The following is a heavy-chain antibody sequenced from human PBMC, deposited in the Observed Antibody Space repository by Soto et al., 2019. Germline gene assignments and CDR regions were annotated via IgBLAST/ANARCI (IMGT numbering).Heavy chain of an antibody. CDR1: GFSLSTSGVG. D-gene: IGHD2-21*01. V-gene: IGHV2-5*01. CDR2: IYWSDDK. Sequence: QITLKESGPTLVKPTQTLTLTCTFSGFSLSTSGVGVGWIRQPPGKALEWLALIYWSDDKHYSPSLKSRLTIAKDTSKNQVFLTLTNLDPMDTATYYCAHRSCANDAFDVWGQGTMVTVST. CDR3: AHRSCANDAFDV. J-gene: IGHJ3*01.